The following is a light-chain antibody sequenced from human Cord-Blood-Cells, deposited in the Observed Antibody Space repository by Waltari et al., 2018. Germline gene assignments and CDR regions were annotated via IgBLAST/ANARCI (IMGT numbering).Light chain of an antibody. CDR3: SSYTSSSTYVV. Sequence: SPGQSVTISCTGTSSDVGSYNRVSWYQQPPGTAPKLMIYEVSNRPSGVPDRFSGSKSGNTASLTISGLQAEDEADYYCSSYTSSSTYVVFGGGTKLTVL. CDR2: EVS. J-gene: IGLJ2*01. V-gene: IGLV2-18*02. CDR1: SSDVGSYNR.